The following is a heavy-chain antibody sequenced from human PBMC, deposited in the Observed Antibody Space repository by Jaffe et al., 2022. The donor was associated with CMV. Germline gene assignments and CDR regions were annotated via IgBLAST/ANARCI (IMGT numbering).Heavy chain of an antibody. J-gene: IGHJ4*02. CDR1: GFTFSNAW. V-gene: IGHV3-15*01. CDR2: IKSKTDGGTT. CDR3: TTFNYYDSSGYRYDFDY. Sequence: EVQLVESGGGLVKPGGSLRLSCAASGFTFSNAWMSWVRQAPGKGLEWVGRIKSKTDGGTTDYAAPVKGRFTISRDDSKNTLYLQMNSLKTEDTAVYYCTTFNYYDSSGYRYDFDYWGQGTLVTVSS. D-gene: IGHD3-22*01.